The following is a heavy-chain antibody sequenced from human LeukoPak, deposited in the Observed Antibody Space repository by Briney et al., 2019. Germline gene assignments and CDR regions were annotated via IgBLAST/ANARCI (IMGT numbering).Heavy chain of an antibody. CDR1: GDSISSDYY. V-gene: IGHV4-38-2*01. Sequence: SETLSLTCAVSGDSISSDYYWAWIRQPPGKGLEWIGSVFHSENTYYNLSLKSRVTISVDTPKNQFSLKLASVTAADTAVYYCARGNEDYYDSSGYLSWGQGTLVTVSS. CDR3: ARGNEDYYDSSGYLS. D-gene: IGHD3-22*01. CDR2: VFHSENT. J-gene: IGHJ5*02.